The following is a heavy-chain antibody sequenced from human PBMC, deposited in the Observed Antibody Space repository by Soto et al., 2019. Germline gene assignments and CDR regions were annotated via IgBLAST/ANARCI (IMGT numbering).Heavy chain of an antibody. V-gene: IGHV4-39*01. CDR2: INHSGST. Sequence: SETLSLTCRVSDGSMNSDSSYWGWIRQPPGKGLEWIGVINHSGSTYHNLSLKGRVTMSVDASRNQFSLKLTSMTAADTAVYYCARLGGYVSVGYYYLWDSWGQGTLVTVSS. CDR1: DGSMNSDSSY. CDR3: ARLGGYVSVGYYYLWDS. J-gene: IGHJ4*02. D-gene: IGHD3-22*01.